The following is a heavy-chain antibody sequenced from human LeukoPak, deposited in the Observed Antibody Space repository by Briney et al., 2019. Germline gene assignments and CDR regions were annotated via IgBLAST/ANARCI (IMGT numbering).Heavy chain of an antibody. CDR2: INPNSGGT. CDR1: GYTFTGYY. Sequence: ASVKVSCKASGYTFTGYYMHWVRQAPGQGLEWMGWINPNSGGTNYAQKFQGRVTMTRDTSISTAYMELSRLTSDDTAVYYCAGDLGSIVATFDFFWYFDLWGRGTLLTVSS. J-gene: IGHJ2*01. CDR3: AGDLGSIVATFDFFWYFDL. V-gene: IGHV1-2*02. D-gene: IGHD5-12*01.